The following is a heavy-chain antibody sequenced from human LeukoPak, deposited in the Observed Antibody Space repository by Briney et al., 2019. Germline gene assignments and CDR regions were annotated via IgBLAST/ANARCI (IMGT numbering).Heavy chain of an antibody. CDR3: AKDKGWYFDL. V-gene: IGHV3-23*01. CDR1: GFTFGDYA. CDR2: ISGSGGST. Sequence: GGSLRLSCTASGFTFGDYAMSWVRQAPGKGLEWVSAISGSGGSTYYADSVKGRFTISRDNSKNTLYLQMNSLRAEDTAVYYCAKDKGWYFDLWGRGTLVTVSS. J-gene: IGHJ2*01.